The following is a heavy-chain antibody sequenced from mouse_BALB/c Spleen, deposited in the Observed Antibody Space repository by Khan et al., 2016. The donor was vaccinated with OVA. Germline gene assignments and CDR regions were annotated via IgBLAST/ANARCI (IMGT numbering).Heavy chain of an antibody. CDR3: SIGDYSGSSSFAY. Sequence: LVKPGASVKISCKASGFSFTGYYMHWVKQSHGKSLEWIGYISCYNGSTTYNQKFKGKATFTVDTSSSTVYMQFNSLTSEDSAVYYCSIGDYSGSSSFAYWGQGTLVTVSA. V-gene: IGHV1S34*01. CDR1: GFSFTGYY. CDR2: ISCYNGST. J-gene: IGHJ3*01. D-gene: IGHD1-1*01.